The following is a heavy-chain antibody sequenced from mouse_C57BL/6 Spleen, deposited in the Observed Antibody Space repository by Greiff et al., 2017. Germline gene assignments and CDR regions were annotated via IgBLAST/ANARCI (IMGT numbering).Heavy chain of an antibody. CDR1: GYTFTSYW. CDR2: IDPSDSET. D-gene: IGHD1-1*01. CDR3: ARGGDGSSRGWYFDV. J-gene: IGHJ1*03. V-gene: IGHV1-52*01. Sequence: QVQLQQPGAELVRPGSSVKLSCKASGYTFTSYWMHWVKQRPIQGLEWIGNIDPSDSETHYNQKFKDKATLTVDKSSSTAYMQLSSLTSEDSAVYYCARGGDGSSRGWYFDVWGTGTTGTVSS.